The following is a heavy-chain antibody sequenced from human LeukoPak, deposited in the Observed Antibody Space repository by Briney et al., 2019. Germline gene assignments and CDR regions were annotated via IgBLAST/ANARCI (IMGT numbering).Heavy chain of an antibody. CDR3: ARGLGGNSYVYYYGMDV. CDR2: IYNSGST. D-gene: IGHD5-18*01. J-gene: IGHJ6*02. CDR1: GGSISSYY. V-gene: IGHV4-59*01. Sequence: SETLSLTCTVSGGSISSYYWSWIRQPPGKGLEWIGYIYNSGSTNSNPSLKSRVTISVDTSKNQFSLKLSSVTAADTAVYYCARGLGGNSYVYYYGMDVWGQGTTVTVSS.